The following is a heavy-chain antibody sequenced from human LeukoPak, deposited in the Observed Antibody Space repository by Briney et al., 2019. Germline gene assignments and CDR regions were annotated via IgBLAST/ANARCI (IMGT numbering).Heavy chain of an antibody. D-gene: IGHD4-17*01. CDR2: LYYTGST. J-gene: IGHJ3*02. CDR3: RATVTLSALDAFDI. V-gene: IGHV4-39*07. Sequence: PSETLSLTCTVSGGSISSSSYYWGWIRQPPGKGLEWIGSLYYTGSTNYNPSLKSRVTISVDTSKNQFSLKLSSVTAADTAVYYCRATVTLSALDAFDIWGQGTMVTVSS. CDR1: GGSISSSSYY.